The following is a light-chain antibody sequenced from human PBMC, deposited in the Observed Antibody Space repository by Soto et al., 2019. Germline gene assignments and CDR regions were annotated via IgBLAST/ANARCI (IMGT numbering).Light chain of an antibody. J-gene: IGKJ1*01. CDR2: GAA. CDR3: QQYGDSPET. Sequence: DIVMTQSPGTLSVSPGERATISCRASQSVSINLAWYQQKPGEAPSVLIYGAATSATGMPVRFSGSGSGTDFTLTITRLEPEDCAVYYCQQYGDSPETFGQGTKVDI. V-gene: IGKV3-20*01. CDR1: QSVSIN.